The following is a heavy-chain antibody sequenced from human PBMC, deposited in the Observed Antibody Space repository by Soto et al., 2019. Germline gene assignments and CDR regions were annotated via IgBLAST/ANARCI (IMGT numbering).Heavy chain of an antibody. CDR3: ARDSSSWYNYYYGMDV. V-gene: IGHV4-34*01. Sequence: PSETLSLTCAVHGGSFSGYYWSWIRQPPGKGLEWIGEINHSGSTNYNPSLKSRVTISVDTSKNQFSLKLSSVTAADTAVYYCARDSSSWYNYYYGMDVWGQGTTVTVSS. CDR1: GGSFSGYY. D-gene: IGHD6-13*01. J-gene: IGHJ6*02. CDR2: INHSGST.